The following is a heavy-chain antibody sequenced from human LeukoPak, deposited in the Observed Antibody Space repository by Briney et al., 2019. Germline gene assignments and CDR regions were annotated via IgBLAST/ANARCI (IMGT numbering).Heavy chain of an antibody. J-gene: IGHJ6*02. CDR3: ARALFVGAFYGMDV. D-gene: IGHD1-26*01. CDR1: GFTFSSYA. V-gene: IGHV3-30-3*01. Sequence: GSLRLSCAASGFTFSSYAMHWVRQAPGKGLEWVAVISYDGSNKYYADSVKGRFTISRDNSKNTLYLQMNSLRAEDTAVYYCARALFVGAFYGMDVWGQGTTVTVSS. CDR2: ISYDGSNK.